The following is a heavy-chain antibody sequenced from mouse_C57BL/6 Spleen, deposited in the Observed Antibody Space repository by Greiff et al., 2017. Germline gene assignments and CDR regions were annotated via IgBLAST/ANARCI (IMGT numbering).Heavy chain of an antibody. J-gene: IGHJ4*01. CDR2: IYPRSGNS. V-gene: IGHV1-81*01. CDR1: GYTFTSYG. CDR3: ARGEDYDGYAMDY. D-gene: IGHD2-4*01. Sequence: QVQLQQSGAELARPGASVKLSCKASGYTFTSYGISWVQQRTGQGLEWIGEIYPRSGNSYYNEKFTGKASLAADKSSSTAYMELRSVTSEDSAVYFCARGEDYDGYAMDYWGQGTSVTVSS.